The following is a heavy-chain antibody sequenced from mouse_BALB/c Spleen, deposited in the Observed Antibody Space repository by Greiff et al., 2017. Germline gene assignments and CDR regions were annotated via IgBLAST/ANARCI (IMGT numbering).Heavy chain of an antibody. D-gene: IGHD2-4*01. V-gene: IGHV14-3*02. CDR2: IDPANGNT. CDR3: ATHYDYYAMDY. J-gene: IGHJ4*01. CDR1: GFNIKDTY. Sequence: VQLQQSGAELVKPGASVKLSCTASGFNIKDTYMHWVKQRPEQGLEWIGRIDPANGNTKYDPKFQGKATITADTSSNTAYLQLSSLTSEDTAVYYCATHYDYYAMDYGGQGTSVTVSS.